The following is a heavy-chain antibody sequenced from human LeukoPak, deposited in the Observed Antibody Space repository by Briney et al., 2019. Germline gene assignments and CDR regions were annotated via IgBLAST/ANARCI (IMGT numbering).Heavy chain of an antibody. CDR2: ISGDGRDI. CDR3: AKDHQEFDWLEY. J-gene: IGHJ4*02. CDR1: AFTFSSYG. V-gene: IGHV3-23*01. Sequence: PGGTLRLSCAASAFTFSSYGMSWVRQAPGKGLEWVSAISGDGRDIFYADAVKGRFTISRDNSKNTLFLQMNSLRAEDTAVYYCAKDHQEFDWLEYWGQGTLVTVSS. D-gene: IGHD3-9*01.